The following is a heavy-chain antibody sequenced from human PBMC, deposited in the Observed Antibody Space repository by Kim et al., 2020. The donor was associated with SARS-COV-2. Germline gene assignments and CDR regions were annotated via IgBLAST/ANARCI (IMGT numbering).Heavy chain of an antibody. Sequence: GGSLRLSCAASGFTFSSYSMNWVRQAPGKGLEWVSSISSSSSYIYYADSVKGRFTISRDNAKNSLYLQMNSLRAEDTAVYYCASIGVRTAGIDYWGQGTLVTVSS. CDR3: ASIGVRTAGIDY. V-gene: IGHV3-21*01. CDR1: GFTFSSYS. D-gene: IGHD3-10*01. CDR2: ISSSSSYI. J-gene: IGHJ4*02.